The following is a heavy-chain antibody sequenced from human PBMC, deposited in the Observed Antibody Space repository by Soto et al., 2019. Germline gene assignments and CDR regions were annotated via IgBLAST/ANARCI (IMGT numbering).Heavy chain of an antibody. Sequence: QVQVVQSRAEVKKPGASVRVSCKTSGYTFTDYDINWVRQATGRGLEWMGWMSPDSGNAGYAQQFRGRVTMTRNTPISTAYMELSSLRSEDTAVYYCEVTTGYWGQGTMVTVSS. CDR3: EVTTGY. CDR2: MSPDSGNA. J-gene: IGHJ4*02. D-gene: IGHD2-21*02. V-gene: IGHV1-8*01. CDR1: GYTFTDYD.